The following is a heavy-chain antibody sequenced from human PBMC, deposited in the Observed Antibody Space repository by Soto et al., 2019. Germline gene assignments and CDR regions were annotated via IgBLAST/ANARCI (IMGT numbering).Heavy chain of an antibody. Sequence: EVQLVESGGGLVKPGGSLRLSCAASGFTFSNAWMSWVRQAPGKGLDCVGRINSKTDGGTTDYAAPVKVRLTISRDDSKNTLYLQMNSLKTEDTAVYYCTAYSSGWYDRGNFDYWGQGTLVTVSS. D-gene: IGHD6-19*01. CDR1: GFTFSNAW. V-gene: IGHV3-15*01. CDR2: INSKTDGGTT. CDR3: TAYSSGWYDRGNFDY. J-gene: IGHJ4*02.